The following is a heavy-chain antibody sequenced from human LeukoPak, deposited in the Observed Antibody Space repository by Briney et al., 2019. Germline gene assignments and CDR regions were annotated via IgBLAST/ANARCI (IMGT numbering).Heavy chain of an antibody. CDR3: ARIPIWETNRSAFVS. Sequence: SETLSLTCTVSGDSFSINNYHWGWVRQPPGRGLEWIGSISFTGSTYYNPSLKSRVTISVDSSKNHFALILSSVTAADTAVYYCARIPIWETNRSAFVSWGHGALVAVSS. CDR1: GDSFSINNYH. CDR2: ISFTGST. V-gene: IGHV4-39*02. J-gene: IGHJ5*01. D-gene: IGHD1-26*01.